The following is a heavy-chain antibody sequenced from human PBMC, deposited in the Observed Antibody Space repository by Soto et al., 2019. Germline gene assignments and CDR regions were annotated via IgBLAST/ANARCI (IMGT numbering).Heavy chain of an antibody. CDR3: ASMVRGAIGSYFDY. CDR1: GGSSSSYY. J-gene: IGHJ4*02. Sequence: SETLSLTCTVSGGSSSSYYWSWIRQPPGKGLEWIGYIYYSGSTNYNPALKSRVTISVDTSKNQSSLKLSSVTAADTAVYYCASMVRGAIGSYFDYWGQGTLVTVSS. CDR2: IYYSGST. D-gene: IGHD3-10*01. V-gene: IGHV4-59*08.